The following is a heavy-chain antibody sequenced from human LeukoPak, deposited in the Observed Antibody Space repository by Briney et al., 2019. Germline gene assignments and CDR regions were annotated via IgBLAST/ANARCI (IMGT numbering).Heavy chain of an antibody. CDR3: ARLQYGY. CDR1: GGSFSGYY. CDR2: INHSGST. V-gene: IGHV4-34*01. Sequence: SETLSLTCAVYGGSFSGYYWNWIRQPPGKGLEWIGEINHSGSTNYNPSLKSRVTISVDTSKNQFSLKLSSVTAADTAVYYCARLQYGYWGQGTLVTVSS. D-gene: IGHD4-11*01. J-gene: IGHJ4*02.